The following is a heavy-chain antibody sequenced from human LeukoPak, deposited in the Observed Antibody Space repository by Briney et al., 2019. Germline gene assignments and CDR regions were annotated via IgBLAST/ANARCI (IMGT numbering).Heavy chain of an antibody. D-gene: IGHD6-13*01. CDR3: ARGGDRVLALDGYSSSTIQLPFDY. J-gene: IGHJ4*02. V-gene: IGHV4-39*07. CDR2: INHSGST. CDR1: GGSISGSSYY. Sequence: PSETLSLTCTVSGGSISGSSYYWGWIRQPPGKGLEWIGEINHSGSTNYNPSLKSRVTISVDTAKNQFSLKLSSVTAADTAVYYCARGGDRVLALDGYSSSTIQLPFDYWGQGTLVTVSS.